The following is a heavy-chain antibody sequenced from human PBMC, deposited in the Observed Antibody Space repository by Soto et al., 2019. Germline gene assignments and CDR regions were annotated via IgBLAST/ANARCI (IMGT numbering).Heavy chain of an antibody. V-gene: IGHV2-5*02. CDR2: IYWDDDK. Sequence: QITLKESGPTLVKPTQTLTLTCTFSGFSLSTSGVGVGWIRQPPGKALEWLALIYWDDDKRYSPSLKSRLTTXKXTXXNQVVLKMTNVDPVDTATYYCAHSGSSSWYPYFDCWGQGTLVTVSS. J-gene: IGHJ4*02. CDR3: AHSGSSSWYPYFDC. D-gene: IGHD6-13*01. CDR1: GFSLSTSGVG.